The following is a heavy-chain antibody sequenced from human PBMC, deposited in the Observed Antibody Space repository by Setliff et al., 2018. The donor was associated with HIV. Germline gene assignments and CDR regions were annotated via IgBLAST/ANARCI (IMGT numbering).Heavy chain of an antibody. CDR2: IYHSGST. CDR1: GYAINNNFF. J-gene: IGHJ3*02. CDR3: ARQGAGYYYDSSEYYTGNGFDM. V-gene: IGHV4-38-2*01. D-gene: IGHD3-22*01. Sequence: SETLSLTCAVSGYAINNNFFWGWVRQPPGKGLEWIGSIYHSGSTYYNPSLKSRVTISLDTSNNHFSLKLSSVTAADTAVYYCARQGAGYYYDSSEYYTGNGFDMWGQGTMVTVSS.